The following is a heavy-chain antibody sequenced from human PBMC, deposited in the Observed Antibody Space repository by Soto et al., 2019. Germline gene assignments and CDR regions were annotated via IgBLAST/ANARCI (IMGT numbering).Heavy chain of an antibody. CDR2: IYYSGST. CDR1: GDSISGYY. CDR3: ARLRGYGDY. V-gene: IGHV4-59*08. Sequence: SETLSLTCTVSGDSISGYYWSWIRQPPGKGLEWIGYIYYSGSTAYNPSLKSRVTMSVDTSKNQFSLKLSSVTAADTAVYYCARLRGYGDYWGQGALVTVSS. J-gene: IGHJ4*02. D-gene: IGHD5-18*01.